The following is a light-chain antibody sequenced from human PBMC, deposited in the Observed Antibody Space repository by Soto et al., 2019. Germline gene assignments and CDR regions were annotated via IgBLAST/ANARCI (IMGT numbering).Light chain of an antibody. CDR3: GTWDSSLSDVV. CDR1: SSNIGNNY. J-gene: IGLJ2*01. Sequence: QAVVTQPPSVSAAPGQKVTISCSGSSSNIGNNYVSWYQQLPGTAPKLLIYDNNKRPSGIPDRFSSSKSGTSATLGITGLQTGDEADYYCGTWDSSLSDVVFGGGTKLTVL. CDR2: DNN. V-gene: IGLV1-51*01.